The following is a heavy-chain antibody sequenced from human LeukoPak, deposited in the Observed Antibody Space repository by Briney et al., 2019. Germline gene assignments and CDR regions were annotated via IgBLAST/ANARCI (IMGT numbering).Heavy chain of an antibody. Sequence: PGGSLRLSCAASGFTFSYYTMHWVRQAPGKGLEWVAVISYDGSNKYYADSVKGRFTISRDNSKNTLYLQMNSLRAEDTAVYYCANAEGDSSGYYHGWFDPWGQGTLVTVSS. CDR1: GFTFSYYT. D-gene: IGHD3-22*01. CDR2: ISYDGSNK. CDR3: ANAEGDSSGYYHGWFDP. V-gene: IGHV3-30-3*01. J-gene: IGHJ5*02.